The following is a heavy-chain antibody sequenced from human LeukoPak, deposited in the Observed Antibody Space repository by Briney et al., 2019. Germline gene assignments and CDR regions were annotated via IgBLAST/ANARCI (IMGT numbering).Heavy chain of an antibody. J-gene: IGHJ4*02. D-gene: IGHD3-9*01. Sequence: SETLSLTCTVSGGSISSSSYYWGWIRQPPGKGLEWIGSIYYSGSTYYNPSPKSRVTISVDTSKNQFSLKLSSVTAADTAVYYCASSYYDILTGYYALYFDYWGQGTLVTVSS. CDR1: GGSISSSSYY. CDR3: ASSYYDILTGYYALYFDY. CDR2: IYYSGST. V-gene: IGHV4-39*01.